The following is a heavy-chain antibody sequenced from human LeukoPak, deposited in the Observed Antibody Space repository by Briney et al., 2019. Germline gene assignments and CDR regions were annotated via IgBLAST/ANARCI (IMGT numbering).Heavy chain of an antibody. CDR1: GFTFSSYW. J-gene: IGHJ4*02. CDR3: AKAGYSSSWYLLDY. D-gene: IGHD6-13*01. V-gene: IGHV3-74*01. Sequence: GGSLRLSCAASGFTFSSYWMHWVRQAPGKGLVWVSRINSDGSSTSYADSVKGRFTISRDNSKNTLYLQMNSLRAEDTAVYYCAKAGYSSSWYLLDYWGQGTLVTVSS. CDR2: INSDGSST.